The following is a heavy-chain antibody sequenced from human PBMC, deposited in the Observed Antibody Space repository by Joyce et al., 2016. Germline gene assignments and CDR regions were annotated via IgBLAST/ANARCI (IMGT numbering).Heavy chain of an antibody. CDR2: INDRGST. CDR1: GGSLSNYF. CDR3: ARPVYCSATTCAGPFHI. V-gene: IGHV4-34*01. J-gene: IGHJ4*01. Sequence: QVHLQQWGAGLLKPSETLSLSCAVYGGSLSNYFWRWIRQSPGKGLEWIGQINDRGSTTYNPSLKSRVTISVDTSKNQFSLKHSSVAAADTAVYYCARPVYCSATTCAGPFHIWGQGTLVTVSS. D-gene: IGHD2-15*01.